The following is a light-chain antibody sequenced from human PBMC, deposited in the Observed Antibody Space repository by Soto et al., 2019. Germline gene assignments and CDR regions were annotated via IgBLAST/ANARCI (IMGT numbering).Light chain of an antibody. CDR3: QQYIDSPWT. CDR2: GAS. J-gene: IGKJ1*01. Sequence: EIVMTQSPATLSVSPGERATLSCRASQSVSSNLAWYQQKPGQAPRLLIYGASTRAAGVPDRFSGSGSGTDFTLTITRLEPEDSAVYFCQQYIDSPWTFGRGTNVDIK. CDR1: QSVSSN. V-gene: IGKV3D-15*02.